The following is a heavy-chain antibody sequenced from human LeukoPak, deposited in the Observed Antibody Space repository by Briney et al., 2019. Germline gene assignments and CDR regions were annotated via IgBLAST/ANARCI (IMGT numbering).Heavy chain of an antibody. D-gene: IGHD3-10*01. V-gene: IGHV1-18*01. CDR2: SSAYNGNT. CDR1: GYTFTSYG. J-gene: IGHJ4*02. CDR3: ERARDKYYYGSGISSEKYYFDY. Sequence: ASVKVSCKASGYTFTSYGISWVRQAPGQGVERMGWSSAYNGNTKYAQKLQGRVTITTDTDTRTAYMEMRRLRSDETAVYYCERARDKYYYGSGISSEKYYFDYWGQGTLVTVSS.